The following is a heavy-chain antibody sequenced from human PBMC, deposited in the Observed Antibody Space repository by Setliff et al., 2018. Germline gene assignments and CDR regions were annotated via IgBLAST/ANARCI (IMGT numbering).Heavy chain of an antibody. D-gene: IGHD2-2*02. Sequence: GGSLRLSCVASGFTLSTYAMSWVRQAPGKGLEWVSVISDSGGSTYYADSVKGRFTISRDNSKNTLYLQMLGLRAEDTAVYYCAKGGSTSCYTEADYWGQGTLVTVSS. J-gene: IGHJ4*02. V-gene: IGHV3-23*01. CDR3: AKGGSTSCYTEADY. CDR1: GFTLSTYA. CDR2: ISDSGGST.